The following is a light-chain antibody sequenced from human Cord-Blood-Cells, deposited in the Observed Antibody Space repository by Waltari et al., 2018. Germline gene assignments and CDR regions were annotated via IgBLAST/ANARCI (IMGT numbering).Light chain of an antibody. CDR2: DAS. V-gene: IGKV1-33*01. Sequence: DIQMTQSQSSLSASVGERVTITCQASQDISNYLNWYQQKPGKAPKHLIYDASNLETGVPSRFSGSGSGTDFTFTISSLQPEDIATYYCQQYDNRMYTFGQGTKLEIK. CDR3: QQYDNRMYT. CDR1: QDISNY. J-gene: IGKJ2*01.